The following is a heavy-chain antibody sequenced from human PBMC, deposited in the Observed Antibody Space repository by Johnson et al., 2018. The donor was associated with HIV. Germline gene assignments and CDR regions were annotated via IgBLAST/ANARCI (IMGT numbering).Heavy chain of an antibody. Sequence: VQLVESGGGLVQPGGSLRLSCAASGFTVSSYYMTWVRQAPGKGLEWVSVLFSGGTTYYADSVKGRFTISRDNSKNTLYLQMNSLRAEDTAVYYCARTISSYQGAFDIWGQGTMVTVSS. CDR3: ARTISSYQGAFDI. CDR2: LFSGGTT. J-gene: IGHJ3*02. CDR1: GFTVSSYY. V-gene: IGHV3-66*01. D-gene: IGHD1-26*01.